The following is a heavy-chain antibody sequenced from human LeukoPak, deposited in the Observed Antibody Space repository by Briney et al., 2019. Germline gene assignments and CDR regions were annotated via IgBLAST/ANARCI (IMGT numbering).Heavy chain of an antibody. V-gene: IGHV3-72*01. J-gene: IGHJ4*02. CDR3: TRVRHGDYFDY. Sequence: SGGSLRLSCAASGFTFSDHYMDWVRQPPGKGLEWVGRVRNKPNTYTTDYAASVKGRFTISRDDSKNSLYLQMNSLKTEDTAVYYCTRVRHGDYFDYWGQGTLVTVSS. D-gene: IGHD4-17*01. CDR1: GFTFSDHY. CDR2: VRNKPNTYTT.